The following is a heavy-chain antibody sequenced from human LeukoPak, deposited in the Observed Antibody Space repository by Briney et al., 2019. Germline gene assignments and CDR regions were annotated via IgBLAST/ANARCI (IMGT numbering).Heavy chain of an antibody. J-gene: IGHJ4*02. D-gene: IGHD4-23*01. CDR2: FDPEDGET. CDR3: ATVTTVVVYFDY. Sequence: ASVKVSCKVSGYTLTELSMHWVRQAPGKGLEWMGGFDPEDGETIYAQKFQGRVTMTEGTSTDTAYMELSSLRSEDTAVYYCATVTTVVVYFDYWGQGTLVTVSS. CDR1: GYTLTELS. V-gene: IGHV1-24*01.